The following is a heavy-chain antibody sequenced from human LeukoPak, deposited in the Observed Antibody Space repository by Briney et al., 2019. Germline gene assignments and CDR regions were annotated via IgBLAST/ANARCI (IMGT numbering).Heavy chain of an antibody. CDR2: IRYDGSNK. J-gene: IGHJ4*02. Sequence: TGGSLRLSCAASGFTFSSYGMHWVRQAPGKGLEWVAFIRYDGSNKYYADSVKGRFTISRDNSKNTLYLQMNSLRAEDTAVYYCAKDWGIYDFWSGPYYWGQGTLVTVSS. CDR3: AKDWGIYDFWSGPYY. V-gene: IGHV3-30*02. CDR1: GFTFSSYG. D-gene: IGHD3-3*01.